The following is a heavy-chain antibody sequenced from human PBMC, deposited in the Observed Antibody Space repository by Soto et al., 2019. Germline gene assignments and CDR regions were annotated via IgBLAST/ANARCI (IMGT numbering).Heavy chain of an antibody. J-gene: IGHJ6*02. CDR1: GGNFSSYA. D-gene: IGHD2-2*01. CDR2: IIPISGTA. CDR3: ARSQGSSTSLEIYYYYYYGMDV. Sequence: QVQLVQSGAEVKKPGSSVKVSCKASGGNFSSYAISWVRQAPGQGIEWMGGIIPISGTANYAQKFQGRVTITADESTSTAYMELSSLRSEDTAVYYCARSQGSSTSLEIYYYYYYGMDVWGQGTTVTVSS. V-gene: IGHV1-69*01.